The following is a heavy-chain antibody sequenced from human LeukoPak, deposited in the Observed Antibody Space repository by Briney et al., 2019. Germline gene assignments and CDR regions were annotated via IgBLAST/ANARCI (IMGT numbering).Heavy chain of an antibody. J-gene: IGHJ4*02. Sequence: ASVKVSCKASGYTFTGYYMHWVRQAPGQGLEWMGWINPNSGGTNYAQKFQGRVTMTRDTSISTAYMELSRLRSDDTVVYYCARAALYCSSTSCYNYFDYWSQGTLVTVSS. CDR3: ARAALYCSSTSCYNYFDY. CDR1: GYTFTGYY. V-gene: IGHV1-2*02. D-gene: IGHD2-2*02. CDR2: INPNSGGT.